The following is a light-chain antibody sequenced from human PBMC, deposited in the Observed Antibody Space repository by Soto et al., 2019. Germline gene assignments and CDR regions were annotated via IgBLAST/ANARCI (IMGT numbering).Light chain of an antibody. CDR3: QQSYSAPWT. Sequence: DLQMTQSPSSLSASVGDRVTITCRASQSISSYLSWYQQKPGRAPKLLIYAASSLQSGVSSRFSGSGSGTEFILTISSLQPEDFATYYCQQSYSAPWTFGPGTKVDIK. CDR1: QSISSY. V-gene: IGKV1-39*01. CDR2: AAS. J-gene: IGKJ1*01.